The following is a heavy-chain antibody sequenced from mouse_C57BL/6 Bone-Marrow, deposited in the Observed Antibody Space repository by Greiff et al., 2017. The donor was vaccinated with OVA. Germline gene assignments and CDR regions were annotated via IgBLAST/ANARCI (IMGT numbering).Heavy chain of an antibody. CDR1: GYTFTDYY. CDR2: INPNNGGT. V-gene: IGHV1-26*01. Sequence: EVQLQQSGPELVKPGASVKISCKASGYTFTDYYMNWVKQSHGKSLEWIGDINPNNGGTSYNQKFKGKATLTVDKSSSTAYMELRSLTSEDSAVYYCAREGTMTNYFDYWGQGTTLTVSS. J-gene: IGHJ2*01. CDR3: AREGTMTNYFDY. D-gene: IGHD2-4*01.